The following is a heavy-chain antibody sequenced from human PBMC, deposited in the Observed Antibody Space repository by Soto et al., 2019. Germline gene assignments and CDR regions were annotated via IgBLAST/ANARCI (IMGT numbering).Heavy chain of an antibody. V-gene: IGHV1-2*04. CDR3: AVGLTRGGYPNYYYYGMDV. D-gene: IGHD3-22*01. CDR1: GYSFTSYY. J-gene: IGHJ6*02. CDR2: INPNSGGT. Sequence: GESLKISCKGSGYSFTSYYMRWVRQAPGQGLEWMGWINPNSGGTNYAQKFQGWVTMTRDTSISTAYMELSRLRSDDTAVYYCAVGLTRGGYPNYYYYGMDVWGQGTTVTVSS.